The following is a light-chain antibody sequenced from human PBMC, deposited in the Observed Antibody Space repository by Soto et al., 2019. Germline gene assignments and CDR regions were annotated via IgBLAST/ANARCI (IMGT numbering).Light chain of an antibody. CDR3: CSYAVSSTFV. CDR1: SNDVGSYNL. CDR2: EGS. Sequence: QSALTQPASVSGSPGQSITISCTGTSNDVGSYNLVSWYQQHPGKAPKLMIYEGSKRPSGVSNRFSGSKSDNTASLTISGLQAEDEADYYCCSYAVSSTFVFGGGTKVTVL. V-gene: IGLV2-23*03. J-gene: IGLJ2*01.